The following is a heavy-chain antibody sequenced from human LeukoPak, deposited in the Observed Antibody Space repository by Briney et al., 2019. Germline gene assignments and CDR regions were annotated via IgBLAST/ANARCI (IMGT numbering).Heavy chain of an antibody. CDR1: GGSISSYY. J-gene: IGHJ5*02. V-gene: IGHV4-59*08. Sequence: PSETLSLTCTVSGGSISSYYWSWIRQPPGKGLEWIGYIYYSGSTNYNPSLKSRVTISVDTSKNQFSLKLSSVTAADTAVYYCVRQLEPTLPFDPWGQGTLVTVSS. D-gene: IGHD1-14*01. CDR2: IYYSGST. CDR3: VRQLEPTLPFDP.